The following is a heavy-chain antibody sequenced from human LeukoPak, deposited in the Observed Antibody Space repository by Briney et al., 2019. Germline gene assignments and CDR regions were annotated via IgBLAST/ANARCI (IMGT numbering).Heavy chain of an antibody. CDR3: ARALYHTFDY. D-gene: IGHD2-2*01. CDR2: ISANNNNT. Sequence: ASVKVSCKASGYSFTTYGISWVRQAPGQGLEWMGWISANNNNTDNVQRLQGRVTMTTDTSTSTAYMELRSLRSDDTAVYYCARALYHTFDYWGQGTLVTVSS. CDR1: GYSFTTYG. V-gene: IGHV1-18*01. J-gene: IGHJ4*02.